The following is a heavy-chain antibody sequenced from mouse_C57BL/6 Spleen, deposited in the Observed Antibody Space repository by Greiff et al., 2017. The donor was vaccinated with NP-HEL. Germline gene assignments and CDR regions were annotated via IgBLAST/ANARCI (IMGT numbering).Heavy chain of an antibody. D-gene: IGHD3-2*02. CDR3: AIWGSGAAWFAY. CDR1: GYTFTSYW. J-gene: IGHJ3*01. CDR2: IYPGSGST. Sequence: QVQLQQPGAELVKPGASVKMSCKASGYTFTSYWITWVKQRPGQGLEWIGDIYPGSGSTNYNEKFKSKATLTVDTSSSTAYMQLSSLTSEDSAVYYCAIWGSGAAWFAYWGQGTLVTVSA. V-gene: IGHV1-55*01.